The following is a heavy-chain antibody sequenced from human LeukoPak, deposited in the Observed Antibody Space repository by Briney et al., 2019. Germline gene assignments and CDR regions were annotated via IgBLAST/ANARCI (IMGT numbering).Heavy chain of an antibody. Sequence: PGGSLRLSCAASGFTFSSYWMSWVRQAPGRGLECVAYIQPRGGETNYVDSVKGRFTISRDNIKNLLYLQMNSLRAEDTAVYYCARGGLGILYFDYWGQGTLVTASS. V-gene: IGHV3-7*03. CDR3: ARGGLGILYFDY. J-gene: IGHJ4*02. D-gene: IGHD3-9*01. CDR1: GFTFSSYW. CDR2: IQPRGGET.